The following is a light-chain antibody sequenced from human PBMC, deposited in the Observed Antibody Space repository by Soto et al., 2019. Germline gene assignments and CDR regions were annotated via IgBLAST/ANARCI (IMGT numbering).Light chain of an antibody. CDR2: EVS. CDR3: SSYTSSSAVV. J-gene: IGLJ2*01. CDR1: SSDIGGYNY. Sequence: QSVLAQPASVSGSPGQSITIPCTGTSSDIGGYNYLSWYQQHPGKAPKLMLYEVSNRPSGVSNRFSGSKSGNTASLTISGLQAEDEADYYCSSYTSSSAVVFGGGTKVTVL. V-gene: IGLV2-14*01.